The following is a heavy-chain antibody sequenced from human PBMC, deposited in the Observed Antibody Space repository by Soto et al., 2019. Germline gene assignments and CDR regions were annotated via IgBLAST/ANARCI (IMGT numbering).Heavy chain of an antibody. CDR1: GFSLNTSGVG. CDR2: IYWDDDK. V-gene: IGHV2-5*02. J-gene: IGHJ4*02. CDR3: VRRGSEMAAIDY. Sequence: QITLKESGPTLVKPTQTLTLTCTFSGFSLNTSGVGVGWIRQPPGKALEWLALIYWDDDKRYTSSLKSRLAITKDTSKNQVVLTMINMDPVDTAPYYCVRRGSEMAAIDYWGQGTLVTVSS. D-gene: IGHD6-19*01.